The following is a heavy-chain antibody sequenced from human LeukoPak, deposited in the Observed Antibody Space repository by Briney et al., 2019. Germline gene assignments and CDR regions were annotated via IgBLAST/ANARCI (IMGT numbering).Heavy chain of an antibody. D-gene: IGHD1-26*01. CDR1: GFTFDDYA. V-gene: IGHV3-23*01. Sequence: PGRSLRLSCAASGFTFDDYAMHWVRQAPGKGLEWVSAISGSGGSTYYADSVKGRFTISRDNSKNTLYLQMNSLRAEDTAVYYCAKEGSGSFDYWGQGTLVTVSS. J-gene: IGHJ4*02. CDR3: AKEGSGSFDY. CDR2: ISGSGGST.